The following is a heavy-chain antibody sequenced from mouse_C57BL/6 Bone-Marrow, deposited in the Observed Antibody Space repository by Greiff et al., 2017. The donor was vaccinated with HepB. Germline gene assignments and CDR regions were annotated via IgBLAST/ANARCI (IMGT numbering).Heavy chain of an antibody. Sequence: EVQRVESGPGLVKPSQSLSLTCSVTGYSITSGYYWNWIRQFPGNKLEWMGYISYDGSNNYNPSLKNRISITRDTSKNQFFLKLNSVTTEDTATYYCARGRGYYDYDGSPWFAYWGQGTLVTVSA. V-gene: IGHV3-6*01. CDR1: GYSITSGYY. CDR2: ISYDGSN. J-gene: IGHJ3*01. D-gene: IGHD2-4*01. CDR3: ARGRGYYDYDGSPWFAY.